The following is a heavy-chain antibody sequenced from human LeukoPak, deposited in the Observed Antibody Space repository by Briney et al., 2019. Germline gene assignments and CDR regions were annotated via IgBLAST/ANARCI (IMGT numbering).Heavy chain of an antibody. Sequence: SETLSLTCAVSGGSISGHYWSWIRQPPGKGLEWIGYIYYSGKTYYGSSLRSRVTISVDASKNHFSLKLTSVTAADTAVYYCARLLDNDSSGDPDTFDMWGQGTMVTVSS. V-gene: IGHV4-59*11. CDR3: ARLLDNDSSGDPDTFDM. J-gene: IGHJ3*02. CDR2: IYYSGKT. D-gene: IGHD3-22*01. CDR1: GGSISGHY.